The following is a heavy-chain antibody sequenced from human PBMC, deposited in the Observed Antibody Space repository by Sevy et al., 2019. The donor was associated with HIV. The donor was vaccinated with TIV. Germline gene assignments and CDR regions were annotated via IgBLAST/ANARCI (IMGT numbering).Heavy chain of an antibody. Sequence: ASVKVSCKASGYTFTSYGISWVRQAPGQGLEWMGWISAYNGKTNYAQKLQGRVTMTKDTSTSTAYMELRSLRSDDTAVYYCARVKVVEAWIQLWYPNSFDPWGQGTLVTVSS. CDR3: ARVKVVEAWIQLWYPNSFDP. CDR1: GYTFTSYG. V-gene: IGHV1-18*04. D-gene: IGHD5-18*01. J-gene: IGHJ5*02. CDR2: ISAYNGKT.